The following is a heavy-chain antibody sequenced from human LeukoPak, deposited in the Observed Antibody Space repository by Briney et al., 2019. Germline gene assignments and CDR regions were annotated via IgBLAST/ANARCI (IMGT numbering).Heavy chain of an antibody. CDR3: VRGSLTTSPHY. J-gene: IGHJ4*02. CDR1: GNKSGADY. CDR2: ISSSGSTT. V-gene: IGHV3-11*01. D-gene: IGHD4-11*01. Sequence: GGSLRLSCAASGNKSGADYMTLIRQAPGRGLEWSSYISSSGSTTTYAESVKGRFTISQDNAKNSLYLQMNSLRVDDTAMYYCVRGSLTTSPHYWGQGVLVIVSS.